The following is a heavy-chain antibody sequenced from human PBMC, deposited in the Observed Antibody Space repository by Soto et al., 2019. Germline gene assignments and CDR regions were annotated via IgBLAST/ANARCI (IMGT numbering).Heavy chain of an antibody. J-gene: IGHJ4*02. CDR1: GGTFSSYA. V-gene: IGHV1-69*13. Sequence: ASVKVSCKASGGTFSSYAISWVRQAPGQGLEWMGGIIPFFGTARYSQKFEDRITITADESTNTVYMDLRSLTSEDTAIYYCAKSAPMDAGDKYYYDFWGQGALVTVSS. D-gene: IGHD4-17*01. CDR3: AKSAPMDAGDKYYYDF. CDR2: IIPFFGTA.